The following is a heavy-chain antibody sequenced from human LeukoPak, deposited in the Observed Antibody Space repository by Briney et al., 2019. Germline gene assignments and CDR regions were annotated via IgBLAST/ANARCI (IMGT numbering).Heavy chain of an antibody. CDR2: ISASSANT. V-gene: IGHV1-18*01. J-gene: IGHJ6*02. Sequence: ASVKVSCKASGYTFTTYGISWVRQAPGQGLEWMGWISASSANTKYAQKFQGRLTMTTDTSRTTAHMELRSLRSDDAAVYYCAREELAGRGMDVWGQGTTVTVSS. CDR1: GYTFTTYG. CDR3: AREELAGRGMDV. D-gene: IGHD6-6*01.